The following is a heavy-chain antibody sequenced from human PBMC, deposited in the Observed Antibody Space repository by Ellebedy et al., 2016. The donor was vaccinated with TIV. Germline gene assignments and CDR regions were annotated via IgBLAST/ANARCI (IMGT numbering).Heavy chain of an antibody. Sequence: GESLKISCAASGFTFSNYNMNWVRQAPGKGLEWISYISSRSSTIYYADSVKGRFTISRDNAKNSLYQQMDSLRAEDTAVYYCARAGTTTVKTVDYWGQGTLVTVSS. CDR2: ISSRSSTI. J-gene: IGHJ4*02. CDR3: ARAGTTTVKTVDY. D-gene: IGHD4-17*01. V-gene: IGHV3-48*01. CDR1: GFTFSNYN.